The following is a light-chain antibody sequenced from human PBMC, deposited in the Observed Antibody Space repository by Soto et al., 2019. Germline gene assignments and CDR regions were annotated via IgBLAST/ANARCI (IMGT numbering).Light chain of an antibody. CDR1: QSISSY. Sequence: DVHMTQSPSSLSASVGDRFSITCRASQSISSYLNWYQQRPGKAPHLLIYAASSLQSGVPSRFSGSGSGTDFTLTISSLQPEDFESYYCQQSYTNPWTFGQGTKVDIK. J-gene: IGKJ1*01. V-gene: IGKV1-39*01. CDR2: AAS. CDR3: QQSYTNPWT.